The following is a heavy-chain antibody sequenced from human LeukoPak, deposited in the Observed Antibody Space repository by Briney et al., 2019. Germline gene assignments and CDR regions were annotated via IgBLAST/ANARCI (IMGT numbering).Heavy chain of an antibody. CDR3: ARGSPLYYDFWSGYWYYFDY. Sequence: SETLSLTCAVYGGSFSGYYWSWIRQPPGKGLEWIGEINHSGSTNYNPSLKSRVTISVDTSKNQFSLKLSSVTAADTAVYYCARGSPLYYDFWSGYWYYFDYWGQGTLVTVSS. J-gene: IGHJ4*02. CDR2: INHSGST. V-gene: IGHV4-34*01. D-gene: IGHD3-3*01. CDR1: GGSFSGYY.